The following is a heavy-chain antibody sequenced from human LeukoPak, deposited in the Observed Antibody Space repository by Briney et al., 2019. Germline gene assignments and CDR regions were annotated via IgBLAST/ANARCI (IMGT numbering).Heavy chain of an antibody. J-gene: IGHJ4*02. CDR2: IYYSGST. V-gene: IGHV4-59*12. CDR3: ARAENTAMVDY. D-gene: IGHD5-18*01. Sequence: PSETLSLTCAVSGGSISSYYWSWIRQPPGKGLEWIGYIYYSGSTYYNPSLKSRVTISVDTSKNQFSLKLSSVTAADTAVYYCARAENTAMVDYWGQGTLVTVSS. CDR1: GGSISSYY.